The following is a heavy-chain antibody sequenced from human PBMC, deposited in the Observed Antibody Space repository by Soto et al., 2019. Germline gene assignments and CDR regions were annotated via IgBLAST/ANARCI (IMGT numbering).Heavy chain of an antibody. D-gene: IGHD3-16*02. J-gene: IGHJ4*02. Sequence: GGSLRLSCTPSGFSFSTYWMHWVRQAPGEGLAWVSRINMDGTTINYADSVKGRFTISRDNAKSTLYLQMDSLRDDDTAVYYCARAGSYRFDYWGLGTLVTVSS. V-gene: IGHV3-74*01. CDR3: ARAGSYRFDY. CDR1: GFSFSTYW. CDR2: INMDGTTI.